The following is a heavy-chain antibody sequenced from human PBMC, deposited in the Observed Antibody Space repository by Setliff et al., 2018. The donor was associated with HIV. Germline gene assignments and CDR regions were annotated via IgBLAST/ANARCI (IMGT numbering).Heavy chain of an antibody. V-gene: IGHV4-38-2*01. Sequence: SETLSLTCVVSGYSISSGYYWGWIRQPPGKGLEWIGSIYHSGSTYYNPSLKSRVTISVDTSKKQFSLKLSSVTAADTAVYYCARVYYYDSSGYSEPYYMDVWGKGTTVTVSS. D-gene: IGHD3-22*01. CDR3: ARVYYYDSSGYSEPYYMDV. CDR2: IYHSGST. CDR1: GYSISSGYY. J-gene: IGHJ6*03.